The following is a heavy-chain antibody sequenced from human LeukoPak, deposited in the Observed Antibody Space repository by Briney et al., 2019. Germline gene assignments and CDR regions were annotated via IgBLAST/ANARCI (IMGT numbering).Heavy chain of an antibody. CDR2: IIPILNIT. Sequence: SVTVSFKASRGTFIKYAISWVRQAPGQGLEWMGRIIPILNITHYAQKFQGRVTIAADKSTSTTYMELSSLRSEDTAVYYCARDDDRAREIDYWGQGTLVTVSS. CDR3: ARDDDRAREIDY. J-gene: IGHJ4*02. D-gene: IGHD3-22*01. V-gene: IGHV1-69*04. CDR1: RGTFIKYA.